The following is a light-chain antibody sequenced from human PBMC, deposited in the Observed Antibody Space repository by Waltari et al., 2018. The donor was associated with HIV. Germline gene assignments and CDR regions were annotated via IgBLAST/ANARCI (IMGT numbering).Light chain of an antibody. CDR2: EVS. CDR1: SSDVGNYNL. J-gene: IGLJ2*01. V-gene: IGLV2-23*02. CDR3: CSYAGSSTFGVV. Sequence: QSALTQPASVSGSPGQSITIPCTGTSSDVGNYNLVYWYQQYPGKAPKLMIYEVSKRPSGVSNRFSGSKSGNTASLTISGLQTEDESDYYCCSYAGSSTFGVVFGGGTKLTVL.